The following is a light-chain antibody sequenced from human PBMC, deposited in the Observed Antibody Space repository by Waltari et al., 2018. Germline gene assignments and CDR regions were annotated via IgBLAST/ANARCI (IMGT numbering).Light chain of an antibody. CDR2: GNT. Sequence: QSVLTQSPSVSGAPGQRVTISCTGSSSNVGAGSDVQSYQPLPGTAPQLLISGNTSRPSVVPDRFSASKSGTSASLAITGLQAEDEADYYCQSYDSSLSGWVFGGGTKLTVL. CDR1: SSNVGAGSD. V-gene: IGLV1-40*01. CDR3: QSYDSSLSGWV. J-gene: IGLJ3*02.